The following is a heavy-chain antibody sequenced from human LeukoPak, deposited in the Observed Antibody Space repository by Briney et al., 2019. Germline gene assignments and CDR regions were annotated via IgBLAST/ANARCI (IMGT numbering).Heavy chain of an antibody. V-gene: IGHV1-69*04. CDR2: IIPILGIA. D-gene: IGHD6-19*01. J-gene: IGHJ4*02. Sequence: ASVKVSCKASGGTFSSYAISWVRQAPGQGLEWMGRIIPILGIANYAQKFQGRATITADKSTSTAYMELSSLRSEDTAVYYCARAYRSIAVAGPTFDYWGQGTLVTVSS. CDR3: ARAYRSIAVAGPTFDY. CDR1: GGTFSSYA.